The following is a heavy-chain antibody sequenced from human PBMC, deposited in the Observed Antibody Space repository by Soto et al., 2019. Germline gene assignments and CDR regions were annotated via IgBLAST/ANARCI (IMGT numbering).Heavy chain of an antibody. J-gene: IGHJ5*02. CDR2: IYWDDDK. CDR3: AHSSGFCSGCRCDHRDWFDP. CDR1: GFSLSTSGVG. V-gene: IGHV2-5*02. Sequence: SGPTLVNPTQTLTLTCTFSGFSLSTSGVGVGWIRQPPGKALEWLALIYWDDDKRYSPSLKSRLTITKDTSKNQVVLTMTNMDPVDTATYYCAHSSGFCSGCRCDHRDWFDPWRQGTLVTVSS. D-gene: IGHD2-15*01.